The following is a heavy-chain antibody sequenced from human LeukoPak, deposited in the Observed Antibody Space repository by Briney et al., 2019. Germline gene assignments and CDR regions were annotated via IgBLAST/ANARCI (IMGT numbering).Heavy chain of an antibody. J-gene: IGHJ4*02. CDR2: ISSSGNYI. CDR1: RFTFSFYS. CDR3: ARDSIQQQLVLEDRGYPYYFEH. D-gene: IGHD6-13*01. V-gene: IGHV3-21*01. Sequence: GGSLRLSCAASRFTFSFYSMNWVRQAPGKGLEWVSSISSSGNYIYYADSVKGRFTISRDNAKNSLYLQMNSLRAEDTAVYYCARDSIQQQLVLEDRGYPYYFEHWGQGTLVTVSS.